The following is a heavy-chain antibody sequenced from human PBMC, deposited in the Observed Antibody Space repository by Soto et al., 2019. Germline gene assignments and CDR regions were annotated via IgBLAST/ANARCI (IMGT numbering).Heavy chain of an antibody. J-gene: IGHJ4*02. D-gene: IGHD5-12*01. CDR3: AKKFPGTYMKVPDY. V-gene: IGHV3-30*18. CDR1: GFAFSPYG. Sequence: QVQLVESGGDVVQPGSSLRLSCAASGFAFSPYGMHWFRQAPGKGLEWVAVTSSDGSNKNYADSGKGRFTISRDNSKNKIFLQMNSLRGEDTAEYYCAKKFPGTYMKVPDYWGQGTLVTVSS. CDR2: TSSDGSNK.